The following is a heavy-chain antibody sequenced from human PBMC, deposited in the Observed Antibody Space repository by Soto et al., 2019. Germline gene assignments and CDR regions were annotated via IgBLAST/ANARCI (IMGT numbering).Heavy chain of an antibody. CDR2: INPATGAA. D-gene: IGHD3-3*01. V-gene: IGHV1-2*02. CDR3: ARGGGVGVAGSAAFDM. J-gene: IGHJ3*02. CDR1: GYPVTAYY. Sequence: QLHLVQSGAVVKKPGASVTVSCSASGYPVTAYYMHWVRQAPGRGLEWMGGINPATGAAKYTQTCQGGVTIARDASTRTDFMELTGLTSEDTAVFYCARGGGVGVAGSAAFDMWGQGTLVTVSS.